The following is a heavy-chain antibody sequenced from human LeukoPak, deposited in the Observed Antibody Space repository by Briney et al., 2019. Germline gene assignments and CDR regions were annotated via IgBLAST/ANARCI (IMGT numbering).Heavy chain of an antibody. V-gene: IGHV3-23*01. J-gene: IGHJ4*02. CDR1: GFTFTTYW. Sequence: GGSLRLSCAASGFTFTTYWMSWVRQTPGTGLEWVSAISGSGGSTYYADSVKGRFTISRDNSKNTLYLQMNSLRAEDTAVYYCGKDRGYSYGYGFDYWGQGTLVTVSS. CDR3: GKDRGYSYGYGFDY. D-gene: IGHD5-18*01. CDR2: ISGSGGST.